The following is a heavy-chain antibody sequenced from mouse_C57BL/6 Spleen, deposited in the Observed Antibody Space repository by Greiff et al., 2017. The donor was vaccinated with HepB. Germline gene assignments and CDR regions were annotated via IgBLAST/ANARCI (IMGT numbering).Heavy chain of an antibody. D-gene: IGHD1-1*01. V-gene: IGHV5-17*01. CDR1: GFTFSDYG. CDR2: ISSGSSTI. J-gene: IGHJ1*03. Sequence: EVQLVESGGGLVKPGGSLKLSCAASGFTFSDYGMHWVRQAPEKGLEWVAYISSGSSTIYYADTVKGRFTISRDNAKNTLFLQMTSLRSEDTAMYYCARLLSGYFDVWGTGTTVTVSS. CDR3: ARLLSGYFDV.